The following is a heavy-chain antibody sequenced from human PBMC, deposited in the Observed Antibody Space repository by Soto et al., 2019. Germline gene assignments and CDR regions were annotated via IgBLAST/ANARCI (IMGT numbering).Heavy chain of an antibody. CDR1: GYTFTRYD. J-gene: IGHJ4*02. V-gene: IGHV1-8*01. CDR2: MNPNSGNT. D-gene: IGHD5-18*01. CDR3: ARAGYNYGHDY. Sequence: ASVKVSCKASGYTFTRYDIHWVRQATGQGLEWMGWMNPNSGNTGYGQKFQGRVSMTRNTSITTAYMELSSLRSEDTAVYYCARAGYNYGHDYWGRGTLVTVSS.